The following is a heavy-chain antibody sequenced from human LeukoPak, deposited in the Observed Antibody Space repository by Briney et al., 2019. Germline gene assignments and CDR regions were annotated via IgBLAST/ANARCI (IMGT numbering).Heavy chain of an antibody. D-gene: IGHD6-13*01. J-gene: IGHJ6*03. V-gene: IGHV1-18*01. Sequence: ASVKVSCKASGYTFTSYGISWVRQAPGQGLEWMGWISAYNGNTNYAQKLQGRVTMTTDTSTGTAYMELRSLRSDDTAVYYCARGYSSSWYYYYYYMDVWGKGTTVTVSS. CDR2: ISAYNGNT. CDR3: ARGYSSSWYYYYYYMDV. CDR1: GYTFTSYG.